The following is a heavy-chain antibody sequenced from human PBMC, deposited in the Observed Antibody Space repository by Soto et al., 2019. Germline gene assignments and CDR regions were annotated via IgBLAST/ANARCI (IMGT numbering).Heavy chain of an antibody. V-gene: IGHV1-46*03. CDR2: INPSGGST. J-gene: IGHJ6*03. CDR1: GYTFTSYY. Sequence: ASVKVSCKASGYTFTSYYMHWVRQAPGQGLEWMGIINPSGGSTSYAQEFQGRVTMTRDTYTSTVYMELSSLRSEDTAVYYCARGYYSNYYMDVWGKGTTVTVSS. CDR3: ARGYYSNYYMDV. D-gene: IGHD4-4*01.